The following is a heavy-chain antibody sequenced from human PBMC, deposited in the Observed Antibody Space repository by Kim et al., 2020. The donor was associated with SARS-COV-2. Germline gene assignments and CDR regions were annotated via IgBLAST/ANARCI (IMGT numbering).Heavy chain of an antibody. V-gene: IGHV3-21*01. CDR2: ISSSSSYI. D-gene: IGHD2-15*01. Sequence: GGSLRLSCAASGFTFSSYSMNWVRQAPGKGLEWVSSISSSSSYIYYADSVKGRFTISRDNAKNSLYLQMNSLRAEDTAVYYCARDRGGDIVVVGPFDYWGQGTLVPVSS. J-gene: IGHJ4*02. CDR3: ARDRGGDIVVVGPFDY. CDR1: GFTFSSYS.